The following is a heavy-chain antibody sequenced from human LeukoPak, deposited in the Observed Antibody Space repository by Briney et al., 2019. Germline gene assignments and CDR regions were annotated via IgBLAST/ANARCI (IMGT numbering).Heavy chain of an antibody. Sequence: GGSLRLSCAASGFTFSSYAMYWVRQAPGKGLEWVSGIFGSGGSTHYADSVKGRFTISRDNSKNTVYLQMNSLRAEDTAVYYCAKTTAGYSSGRFPGWPVDYWGQGTLVTVSS. CDR2: IFGSGGST. D-gene: IGHD6-19*01. V-gene: IGHV3-23*01. J-gene: IGHJ4*02. CDR1: GFTFSSYA. CDR3: AKTTAGYSSGRFPGWPVDY.